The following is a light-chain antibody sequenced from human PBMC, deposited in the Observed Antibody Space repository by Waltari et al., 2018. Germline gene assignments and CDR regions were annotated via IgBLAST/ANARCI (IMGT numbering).Light chain of an antibody. CDR3: AVWDDSLGGV. V-gene: IGLV1-44*01. CDR2: NDN. J-gene: IGLJ3*02. CDR1: NSNIGSNF. Sequence: QSVLTQPPSVSGTPGQRVTISCSGSNSNIGSNFVNWYQQLPGKAPKLLIYNDNQGPSGVPDRFSASKSGTSAALAITGLQSEDEADCYCAVWDDSLGGVFGGGTKLTVL.